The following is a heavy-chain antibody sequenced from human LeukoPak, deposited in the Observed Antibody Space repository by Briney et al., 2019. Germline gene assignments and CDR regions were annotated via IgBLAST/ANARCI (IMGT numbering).Heavy chain of an antibody. V-gene: IGHV1-2*02. J-gene: IGHJ4*02. CDR3: ARDLYDYVWGSYGLFGY. CDR2: INPNSGGT. Sequence: ASVKVSCEASGYTSTGYYMHWVRQAPGQGLEWMGWINPNSGGTNYAQKFQGRVTMTRDTSISTAYMELSRLRSDDTAVYYCARDLYDYVWGSYGLFGYWGQGTLVTVSS. D-gene: IGHD3-16*01. CDR1: GYTSTGYY.